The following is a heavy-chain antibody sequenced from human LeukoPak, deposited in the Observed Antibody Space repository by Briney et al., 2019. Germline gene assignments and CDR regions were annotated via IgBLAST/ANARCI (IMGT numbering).Heavy chain of an antibody. CDR2: IIPIFGTA. CDR1: GYTFTSYY. J-gene: IGHJ4*02. V-gene: IGHV1-69*06. CDR3: ASLYCGGDCCAYYFDY. Sequence: SVKVSCKASGYTFTSYYMHWVRQAPGQGLEWMGGIIPIFGTANYAQKFQGRVTITADKSTSTAYMELSSLRSEDTAVYYCASLYCGGDCCAYYFDYWGQGTLVTVSS. D-gene: IGHD2-21*02.